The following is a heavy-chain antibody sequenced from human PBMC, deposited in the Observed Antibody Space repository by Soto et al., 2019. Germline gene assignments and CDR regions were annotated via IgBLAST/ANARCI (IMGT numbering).Heavy chain of an antibody. CDR3: ATERGNWFDP. Sequence: SETLSLTCTVSGGSISSGGYYWSWIRQHPGKGLEWIGYIYYSGSTNYNPSLQSRVTISVDTSKNQFSLNLSSVTAADTAVYYCATERGNWFDPWGQGTLVTVSS. CDR2: IYYSGST. V-gene: IGHV4-61*08. J-gene: IGHJ5*02. D-gene: IGHD3-10*01. CDR1: GGSISSGGYY.